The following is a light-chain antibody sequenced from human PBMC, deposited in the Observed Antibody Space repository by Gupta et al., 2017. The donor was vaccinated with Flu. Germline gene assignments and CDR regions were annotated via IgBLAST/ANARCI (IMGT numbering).Light chain of an antibody. CDR1: SLRSYY. Sequence: SSELTQDPAVSVALGQTVRITCQGDSLRSYYASWYQQKPGQAPVLVIYGKNNRPSGIPDRFSGSSSGNTASLTITGAQAEDEADYYCNSRDSSGNHSVVFGGGIKLTVL. CDR3: NSRDSSGNHSVV. CDR2: GKN. V-gene: IGLV3-19*01. J-gene: IGLJ2*01.